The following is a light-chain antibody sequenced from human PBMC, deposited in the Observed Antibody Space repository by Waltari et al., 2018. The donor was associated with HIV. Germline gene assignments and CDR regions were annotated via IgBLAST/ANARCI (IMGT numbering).Light chain of an antibody. CDR2: GAS. V-gene: IGKV1-12*01. CDR3: QQANSFPLT. CDR1: QSISNW. J-gene: IGKJ4*01. Sequence: DIQMTQSPSSVSASVGDRVNITCRASQSISNWLGWYQQRPGKAPKLLIFGASSLQSGVPARFSGSGSGTHFTLSILSLQPEDYATYFCQQANSFPLTFGGGTRVEIK.